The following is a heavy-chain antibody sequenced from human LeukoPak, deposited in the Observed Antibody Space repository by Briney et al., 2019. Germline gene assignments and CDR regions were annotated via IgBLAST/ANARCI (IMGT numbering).Heavy chain of an antibody. Sequence: ASVKVSCKASGYTFTSYDINWVRQATGQGLEWMGRMNPNSGNTGYAQKFQGRVTMTRNTSISTAYMELSSLRSEDTAVYYCARGLGGSYVVVYWGQGTLVTVSS. CDR3: ARGLGGSYVVVY. D-gene: IGHD1-26*01. V-gene: IGHV1-8*01. CDR2: MNPNSGNT. CDR1: GYTFTSYD. J-gene: IGHJ4*02.